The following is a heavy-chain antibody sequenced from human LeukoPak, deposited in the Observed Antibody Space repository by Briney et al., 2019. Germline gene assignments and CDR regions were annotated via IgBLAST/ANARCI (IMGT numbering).Heavy chain of an antibody. Sequence: GGSLRLFCAASGFSVSGVYMSWGRQAPGKGLECVSIIYTAGSTSYTDSVKGRFTISRDNSKNTLYLQMNSLRAEDTAVYYCASRGEFYGSGTYFGSWGQGTLVSVSS. J-gene: IGHJ5*02. D-gene: IGHD3-10*01. CDR1: GFSVSGVY. V-gene: IGHV3-53*01. CDR2: IYTAGST. CDR3: ASRGEFYGSGTYFGS.